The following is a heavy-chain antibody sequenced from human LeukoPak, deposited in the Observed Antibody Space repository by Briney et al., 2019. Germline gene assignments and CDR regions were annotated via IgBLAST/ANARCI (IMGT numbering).Heavy chain of an antibody. J-gene: IGHJ4*02. CDR2: INQDAGTK. CDR3: ARDQSGSLDY. V-gene: IGHV3-7*01. CDR1: GFTVTNTW. D-gene: IGHD1-26*01. Sequence: PGGSLRLSCAASGFTVTNTWMAWVRQAPGKGLEWVANINQDAGTKQYVDSVKGRFTISRDNAKNSLYLQMNSLRVDDTAVYYCARDQSGSLDYWGQGTLVTVSS.